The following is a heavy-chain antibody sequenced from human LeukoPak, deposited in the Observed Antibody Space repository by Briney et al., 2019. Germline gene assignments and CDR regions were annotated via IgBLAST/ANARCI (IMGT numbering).Heavy chain of an antibody. Sequence: SETLSLTCAVSGYSISSGYYWGWIRQPPGKGLEWIGSIYHSGSTYYNPSLKSRVTISVDTSKNKFSLRLSSVTAADTAVYYCARLDGSYRLGAFDIWGQGTMVTVSS. CDR2: IYHSGST. D-gene: IGHD1-26*01. CDR3: ARLDGSYRLGAFDI. V-gene: IGHV4-38-2*01. CDR1: GYSISSGYY. J-gene: IGHJ3*02.